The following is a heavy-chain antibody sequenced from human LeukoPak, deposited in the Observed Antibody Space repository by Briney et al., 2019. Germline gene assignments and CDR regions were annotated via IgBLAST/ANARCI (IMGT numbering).Heavy chain of an antibody. CDR1: GGSFSGYY. J-gene: IGHJ4*02. D-gene: IGHD6-13*01. V-gene: IGHV4-34*01. CDR2: IYHSGST. CDR3: ARVTYGQQLTIDY. Sequence: SETLSLTCAVYGGSFSGYYWSWIRQPPGKGLEWIGNIYHSGSTNYNPSLKSRVTISIDTSKNQFSLKLSSVTAADTAVYYCARVTYGQQLTIDYWGQGTLVTVSS.